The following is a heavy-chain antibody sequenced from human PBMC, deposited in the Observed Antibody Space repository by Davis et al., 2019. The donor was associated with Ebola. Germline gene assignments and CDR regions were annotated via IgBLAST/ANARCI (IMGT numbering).Heavy chain of an antibody. Sequence: GESLKISCAASGFTFSDYYMSWIRQAPGKGLEWVSSISGPGTSTYYAESVKGRFTISRDNSKNTLFLQMNSLRAEDTAVYYCAKSVSGWFRLDYWGHGTLVTVSS. CDR3: AKSVSGWFRLDY. V-gene: IGHV3-23*01. J-gene: IGHJ4*01. CDR2: ISGPGTST. D-gene: IGHD6-19*01. CDR1: GFTFSDYY.